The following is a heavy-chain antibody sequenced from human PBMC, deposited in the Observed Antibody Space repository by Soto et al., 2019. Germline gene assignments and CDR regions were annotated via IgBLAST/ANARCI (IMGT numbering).Heavy chain of an antibody. CDR3: ASGPNGDSYGDS. CDR2: INSDGSST. Sequence: EVQLVESGGGLVQPGGSLRLSCAASGFTSSYFHWVRQPPGKGLVWVSRINSDGSSTSYADSVKGRFTISRDNATNTVYLQMDRLRAEDTAVYYCASGPNGDSYGDSWGQGPLVTVSS. D-gene: IGHD5-18*01. CDR1: GFTSSYF. J-gene: IGHJ5*01. V-gene: IGHV3-74*01.